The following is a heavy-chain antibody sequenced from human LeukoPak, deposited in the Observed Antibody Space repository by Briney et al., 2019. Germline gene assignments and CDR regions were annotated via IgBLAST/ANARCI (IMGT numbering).Heavy chain of an antibody. Sequence: SETLSLTCTVSGPSISSHYWGWIRQSPGKGLEWIGYVSYSGSTDYNPSLKSRVTLSVDTSKNQISLRLSSVTAADTAVYYCTRDGGVAVTPLDFDFWGQGILVTVSS. D-gene: IGHD6-19*01. CDR2: VSYSGST. V-gene: IGHV4-59*11. J-gene: IGHJ4*02. CDR1: GPSISSHY. CDR3: TRDGGVAVTPLDFDF.